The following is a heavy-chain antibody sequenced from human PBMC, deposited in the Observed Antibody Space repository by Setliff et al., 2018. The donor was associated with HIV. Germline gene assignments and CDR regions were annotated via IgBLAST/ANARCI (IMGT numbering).Heavy chain of an antibody. V-gene: IGHV3-9*01. Sequence: PGGSLRLSCGGSGFNFNHYAMHWVRQSPGKGLEWVSGISWNSDIIGYADSVKGRLTIARDNAKTSLYLKMNSLRAEDTAVYYCARLLHNAYWGQGTLVTVSS. D-gene: IGHD3-10*01. CDR1: GFNFNHYA. J-gene: IGHJ4*02. CDR2: ISWNSDII. CDR3: ARLLHNAY.